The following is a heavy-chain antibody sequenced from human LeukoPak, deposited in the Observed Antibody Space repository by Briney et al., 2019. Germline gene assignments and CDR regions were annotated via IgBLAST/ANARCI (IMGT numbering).Heavy chain of an antibody. CDR1: GYTFTSYY. CDR2: INPSGGST. J-gene: IGHJ4*02. Sequence: GSSVKVSCKASGYTFTSYYMHWVRQAPGQGLEWMGIINPSGGSTSYAQKFQGRVTMTRDTSTSTVYMELSSLRSEDTAVYYCARPIIAVAGTEYYFDYWGQGTLVTVSS. V-gene: IGHV1-46*01. CDR3: ARPIIAVAGTEYYFDY. D-gene: IGHD6-19*01.